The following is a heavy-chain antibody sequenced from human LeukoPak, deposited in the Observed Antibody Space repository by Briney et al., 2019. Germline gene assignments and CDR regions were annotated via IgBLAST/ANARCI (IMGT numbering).Heavy chain of an antibody. Sequence: GGSLRLSCAASGFTFSNAWMNWVRQAPGKGLEWVGRIKSKTDGGTTDYAAPVKGRFTISRDDSKNTLYLQMNSLKTEDTAVYYCTPLVSSSWYDWFDPWGQGTLVTVSS. J-gene: IGHJ5*02. CDR1: GFTFSNAW. CDR3: TPLVSSSWYDWFDP. V-gene: IGHV3-15*07. D-gene: IGHD6-13*01. CDR2: IKSKTDGGTT.